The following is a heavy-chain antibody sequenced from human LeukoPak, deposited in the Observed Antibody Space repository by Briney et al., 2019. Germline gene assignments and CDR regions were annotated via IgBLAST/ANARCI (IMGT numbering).Heavy chain of an antibody. Sequence: SETLSLTCTVSGGSVSSGSYYWSWIRQPPGKGLEWIGEINHSGSTNYNPSLKSRVTISVDTSKNQFSLKLSSVTAADTAVYYCREQLVNGVRGWYFDLWGRGTLVTVSS. D-gene: IGHD6-6*01. CDR1: GGSVSSGSYY. V-gene: IGHV4-61*01. CDR2: INHSGST. J-gene: IGHJ2*01. CDR3: REQLVNGVRGWYFDL.